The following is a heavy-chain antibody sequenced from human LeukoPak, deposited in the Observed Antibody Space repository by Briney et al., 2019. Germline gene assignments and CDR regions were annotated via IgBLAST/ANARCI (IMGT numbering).Heavy chain of an antibody. V-gene: IGHV3-30*18. CDR3: AKEPIEYSSSEDV. CDR2: ISYDGSNK. J-gene: IGHJ6*02. CDR1: GFTFSSYG. D-gene: IGHD6-6*01. Sequence: GRSLRLSCAASGFTFSSYGMHWVRQAPGKGLEWVAVISYDGSNKYYADSVKGRFTISRDNSKNTLYLQMNSLRAEDTAVYYCAKEPIEYSSSEDVWGQGTTVTVSS.